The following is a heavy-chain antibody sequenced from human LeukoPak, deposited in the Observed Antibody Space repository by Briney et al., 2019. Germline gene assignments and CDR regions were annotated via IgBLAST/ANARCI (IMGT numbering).Heavy chain of an antibody. CDR3: ARGRSSDY. D-gene: IGHD6-6*01. CDR2: IYDSGST. Sequence: SETLSLSCTVSGGSISSGGYYWSWIRQHPGQGLEWIGYIYDSGSTYYNPSLKSRVTISVDTSKNQFSLKLNSVTAADTAVYYCARGRSSDYWGQGTLVTVSS. J-gene: IGHJ4*02. CDR1: GGSISSGGYY. V-gene: IGHV4-31*03.